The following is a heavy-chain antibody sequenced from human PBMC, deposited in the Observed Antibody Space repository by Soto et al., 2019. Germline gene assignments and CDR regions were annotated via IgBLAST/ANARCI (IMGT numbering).Heavy chain of an antibody. V-gene: IGHV3-23*01. Sequence: EVQLWESGGGLVQPGGSLRLSCAVSGFTFSSHVMSWVRQAPGKGLEWVSAISGTGGTYYADSVKGRFTISRDNSKNALYLQMHNLRDEDTAVYYCAKDRRGAYCSGGICYSPSYWGQGTLVIVSS. D-gene: IGHD2-15*01. CDR1: GFTFSSHV. CDR3: AKDRRGAYCSGGICYSPSY. J-gene: IGHJ4*02. CDR2: ISGTGGT.